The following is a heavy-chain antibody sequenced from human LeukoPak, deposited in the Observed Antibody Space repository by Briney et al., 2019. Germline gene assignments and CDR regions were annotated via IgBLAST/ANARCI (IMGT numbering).Heavy chain of an antibody. V-gene: IGHV3-23*01. CDR3: AKDPYCSGGSCYGPGR. D-gene: IGHD2-15*01. CDR2: ISGSGGST. J-gene: IGHJ4*02. CDR1: GFTFSSYA. Sequence: GGSLRLSCAASGFTFSSYAMSWVRKAPGKGLEWVSVISGSGGSTYYADSAKGRFTISRDNSKNTLYLQMNSLRAEDTAVYYCAKDPYCSGGSCYGPGRWGQGTLVTVSS.